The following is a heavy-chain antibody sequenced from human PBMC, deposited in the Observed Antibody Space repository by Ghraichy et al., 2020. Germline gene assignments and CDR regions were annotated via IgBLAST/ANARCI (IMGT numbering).Heavy chain of an antibody. CDR1: SGSISSSTYY. J-gene: IGHJ4*02. CDR2: IFYSGNT. V-gene: IGHV4-39*01. D-gene: IGHD2-21*01. CDR3: ASLRDHSPAVGETGYFDY. Sequence: SETLSLTCTVSSGSISSSTYYWGWIRQPPGKGLAWIGNIFYSGNTYYNPSLKSRVTISVDTSKNQFSLKLTSVTAADTAVYYCASLRDHSPAVGETGYFDYWGQGTLVTVSS.